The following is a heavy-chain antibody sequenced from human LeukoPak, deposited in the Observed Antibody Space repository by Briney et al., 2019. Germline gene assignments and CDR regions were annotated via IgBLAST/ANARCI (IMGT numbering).Heavy chain of an antibody. CDR3: ARDRDDSSGYYSLDY. CDR2: IYYSGST. Sequence: SETLSLTCTVSGGSIISGGYYWSWIRQHPGKGLEWIGYIYYSGSTYYNPSLKSRVTISVDTSKNQFSLKLSSVTAADTAVYYCARDRDDSSGYYSLDYWGQGTLVTVSS. CDR1: GGSIISGGYY. J-gene: IGHJ4*02. D-gene: IGHD3-22*01. V-gene: IGHV4-31*03.